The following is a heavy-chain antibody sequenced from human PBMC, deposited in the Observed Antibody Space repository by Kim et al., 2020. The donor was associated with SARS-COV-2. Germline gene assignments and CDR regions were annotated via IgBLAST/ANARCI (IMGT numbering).Heavy chain of an antibody. V-gene: IGHV1-24*01. CDR3: ATVAGYCSSTSCPGYDYYYYGMDV. Sequence: ASVKVSCKVSGYTLTELSMHWVRQAPGKGLEWMGVFDPEDGETIYAQKFQGRVTMTEDTSTDTAYMELTSLRSEDTAVYYCATVAGYCSSTSCPGYDYYYYGMDVWGQGTTVTVSS. CDR2: FDPEDGET. D-gene: IGHD2-2*01. J-gene: IGHJ6*02. CDR1: GYTLTELS.